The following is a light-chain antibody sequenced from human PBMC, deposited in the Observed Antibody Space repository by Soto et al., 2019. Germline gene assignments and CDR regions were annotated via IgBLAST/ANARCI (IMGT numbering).Light chain of an antibody. J-gene: IGLJ1*01. Sequence: QSALTQPASVSGSPGQSITISCTGTSSDVGSYNYVSWYQQHPGKAPKLMIYEVSNRPSGVSNRFSGSKSGNTASLTISGLQAEDEGDYYCSSYTSSRTLGGFGTGTKLTVL. CDR1: SSDVGSYNY. V-gene: IGLV2-14*01. CDR2: EVS. CDR3: SSYTSSRTLGG.